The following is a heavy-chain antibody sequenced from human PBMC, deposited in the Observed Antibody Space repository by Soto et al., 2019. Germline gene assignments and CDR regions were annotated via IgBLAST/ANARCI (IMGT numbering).Heavy chain of an antibody. CDR2: MRGSGGDT. Sequence: EVQVLESGGGLVQPGGSLRLSCAASGFTFSLCAMSWVRQAPGKGLEWVSSMRGSGGDTYYADSVKGRFTISRDNSKNTLFLQMNSLRVEDTAISFSVKGHSNSYYYFDFWGQGALVTVSS. J-gene: IGHJ4*02. V-gene: IGHV3-23*01. CDR3: VKGHSNSYYYFDF. CDR1: GFTFSLCA. D-gene: IGHD3-22*01.